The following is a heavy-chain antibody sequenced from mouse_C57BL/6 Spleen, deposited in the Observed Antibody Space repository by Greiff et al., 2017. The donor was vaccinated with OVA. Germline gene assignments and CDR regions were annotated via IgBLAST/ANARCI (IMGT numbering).Heavy chain of an antibody. Sequence: QVQLQQSGAELVKPGASVKLSCKASGYTFTSYWMQWVKQRPGQGLEWIGEIDPSDSYTNYNQKFKGKATLTVDTSSSTAYMQLSSLTSEDSAVYYCATWWGYYGSRYYFDYWGQGTTLTVSS. D-gene: IGHD1-1*01. V-gene: IGHV1-50*01. CDR2: IDPSDSYT. J-gene: IGHJ2*01. CDR3: ATWWGYYGSRYYFDY. CDR1: GYTFTSYW.